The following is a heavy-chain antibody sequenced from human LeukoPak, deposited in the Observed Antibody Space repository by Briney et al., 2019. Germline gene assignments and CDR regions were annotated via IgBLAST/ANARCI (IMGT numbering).Heavy chain of an antibody. CDR1: GGSITSYY. J-gene: IGHJ4*02. D-gene: IGHD6-13*01. CDR2: LDYSGST. CDR3: ARRVAAANFDY. V-gene: IGHV4-59*08. Sequence: SETLSLTCTVSGGSITSYYWSWIRQPPGKGLEWIASLDYSGSTNYNPSLKSRVTVSVDTSKSQFSLKLSSVTAADTAVYYCARRVAAANFDYWGQGTLVTVSS.